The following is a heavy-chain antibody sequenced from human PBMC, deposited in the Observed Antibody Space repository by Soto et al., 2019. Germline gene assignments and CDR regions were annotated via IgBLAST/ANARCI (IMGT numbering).Heavy chain of an antibody. V-gene: IGHV3-23*01. CDR1: GFTFSSYA. CDR3: AKNGAVAGTLAY. D-gene: IGHD6-19*01. Sequence: EVQLLESGGGLVQPGGSLRLSCAASGFTFSSYAMSWVRQAPGKELEWVSAISGSGGSTYYADSVKGRFTISRDNSKNTLYLQMNSLRAEDTAVYYCAKNGAVAGTLAYWGQGTLVTVSS. CDR2: ISGSGGST. J-gene: IGHJ4*02.